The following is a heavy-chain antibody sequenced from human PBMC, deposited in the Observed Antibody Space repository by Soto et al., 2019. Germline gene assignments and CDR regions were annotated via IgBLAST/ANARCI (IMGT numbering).Heavy chain of an antibody. J-gene: IGHJ2*01. Sequence: SVKVSCKASGGTFSSYAISWVRQAPGQGLEWMGGIIPIFGTANYAQKFQGRVTITADESTSTAYMELSSLRSEDTAVYYCARDRYGAYCGGDCYWYFDLWGRGTLVTVSS. D-gene: IGHD2-21*02. CDR3: ARDRYGAYCGGDCYWYFDL. V-gene: IGHV1-69*13. CDR2: IIPIFGTA. CDR1: GGTFSSYA.